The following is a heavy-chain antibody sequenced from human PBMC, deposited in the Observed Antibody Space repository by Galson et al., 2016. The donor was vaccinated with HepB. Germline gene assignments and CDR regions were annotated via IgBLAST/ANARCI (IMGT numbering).Heavy chain of an antibody. Sequence: SVKLSCAASGYTFTSYTMHWVRQAPGQRLEWMGWINAGDGNTNYSQKFQGRVTITRDTSASTAYMELNSLRTEDRAVYYCPRVRGSRGSDQFYYFDFWGQGTLVTVSS. J-gene: IGHJ4*02. D-gene: IGHD3-16*01. V-gene: IGHV1-3*01. CDR3: PRVRGSRGSDQFYYFDF. CDR2: INAGDGNT. CDR1: GYTFTSYT.